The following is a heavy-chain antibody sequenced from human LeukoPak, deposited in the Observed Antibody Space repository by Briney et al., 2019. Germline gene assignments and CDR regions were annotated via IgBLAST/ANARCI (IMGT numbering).Heavy chain of an antibody. CDR2: ISSSSIII. CDR1: GFTFSSYS. J-gene: IGHJ4*02. D-gene: IGHD2-15*01. CDR3: ARDRGGSYSAIDY. Sequence: GGSLRLSCAASGFTFSSYSLNWVRQAPGKGLEWVSFISSSSIIIYYADSVKGRFTMSRDNAEKSLYLQMNSLRAEDTAVYYCARDRGGSYSAIDYWGQGTLVTVSS. V-gene: IGHV3-48*04.